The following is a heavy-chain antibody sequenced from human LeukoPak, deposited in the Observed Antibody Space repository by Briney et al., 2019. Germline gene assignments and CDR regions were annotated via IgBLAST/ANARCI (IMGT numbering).Heavy chain of an antibody. CDR3: ARDRRYYDSSGYYKRNNY. Sequence: GRSLRLSCAASGFTFSSYGMHWVRQAPGKELEWVSYISSSSSTIYYADSVKGRFTISRDNAKNSLYLQMNSLRAEDTAVYYCARDRRYYDSSGYYKRNNYWGQGTLVTVSS. V-gene: IGHV3-48*04. CDR1: GFTFSSYG. J-gene: IGHJ4*02. D-gene: IGHD3-22*01. CDR2: ISSSSSTI.